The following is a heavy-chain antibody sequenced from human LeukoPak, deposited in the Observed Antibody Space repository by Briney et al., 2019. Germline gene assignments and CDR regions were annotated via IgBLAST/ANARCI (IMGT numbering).Heavy chain of an antibody. V-gene: IGHV3-23*01. CDR2: ISGSGGST. J-gene: IGHJ5*02. Sequence: GGSLRLSCAASGFTFSSYAMSWVRQAPGKGLEWVSAISGSGGSTYYADSVKGRFTISRDNSKNTLYLQMNSLRAEDTAVYYCARVGGSGWFGPFDPWGQGTLVTVSS. CDR1: GFTFSSYA. D-gene: IGHD3-10*01. CDR3: ARVGGSGWFGPFDP.